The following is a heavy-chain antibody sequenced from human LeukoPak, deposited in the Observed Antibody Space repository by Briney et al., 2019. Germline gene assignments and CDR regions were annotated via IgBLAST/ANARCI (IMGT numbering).Heavy chain of an antibody. V-gene: IGHV3-48*03. J-gene: IGHJ4*02. Sequence: PGGSLTLPCAASGFTFSSYEMNWVRQAPGKGPEWVSYIPSSGSPIYYADSVKGRFTISRDNAKNSLYLQMNSLRAEDTALYYCTRAVSGKSLDFWGQGTLVTVSS. CDR2: IPSSGSPI. D-gene: IGHD6-19*01. CDR3: TRAVSGKSLDF. CDR1: GFTFSSYE.